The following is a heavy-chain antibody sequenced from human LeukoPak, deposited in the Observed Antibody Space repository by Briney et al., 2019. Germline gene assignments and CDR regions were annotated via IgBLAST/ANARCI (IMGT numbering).Heavy chain of an antibody. CDR1: GFTFSSYS. J-gene: IGHJ3*02. D-gene: IGHD4-17*01. CDR3: ARDAHDYGDHSVGAFDI. Sequence: GGSLRLSCAASGFTFSSYSMNWVRQAPGKGLEWVSSISSSSNYIYYADSVKGRFTISRDNAKNSLYLQMNSLRAEDTAVYYCARDAHDYGDHSVGAFDIWGQGTMVTVSS. V-gene: IGHV3-21*01. CDR2: ISSSSNYI.